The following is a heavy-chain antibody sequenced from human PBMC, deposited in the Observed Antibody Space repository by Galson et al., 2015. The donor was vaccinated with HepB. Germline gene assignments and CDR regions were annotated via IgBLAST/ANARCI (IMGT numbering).Heavy chain of an antibody. CDR2: IYSGGST. D-gene: IGHD6-19*01. CDR3: ASQRGSSGWLKQARYYYYMDV. CDR1: GFTVSSNY. Sequence: SLRLSCAASGFTVSSNYMSWVRQAPGKGLEWVSVIYSGGSTYYADSVKGRFTISRDNSKNTLYLQMNSLRAEDTAVYYCASQRGSSGWLKQARYYYYMDVWGKGTTVTVSS. V-gene: IGHV3-66*01. J-gene: IGHJ6*03.